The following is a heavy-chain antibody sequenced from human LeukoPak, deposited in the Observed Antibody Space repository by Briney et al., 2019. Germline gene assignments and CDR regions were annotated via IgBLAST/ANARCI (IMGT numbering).Heavy chain of an antibody. D-gene: IGHD3-9*01. CDR2: IYWDDDK. V-gene: IGHV2-5*02. CDR3: AHRRISYYDILTGYWFDP. CDR1: GFSLSTSGVG. Sequence: SGLTLVKPTQTLTLTCTFSGFSLSTSGVGVGWIRQPPGKALEWLALIYWDDDKRYSPSLKSRLTITKDTSKNQVVLTMTNMDPVDTATYYCAHRRISYYDILTGYWFDPWGQGTLVTVSS. J-gene: IGHJ5*02.